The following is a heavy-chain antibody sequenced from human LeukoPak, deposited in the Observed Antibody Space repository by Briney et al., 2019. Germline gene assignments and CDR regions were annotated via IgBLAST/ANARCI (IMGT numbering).Heavy chain of an antibody. D-gene: IGHD6-13*01. CDR2: IYYSGST. Sequence: SETLSLTCSVSGGSISSCYWSWIRQPPGKGLEWIGYIYYSGSTNYNPSLKSRVIISVDTSKNQFSLKLSSVTAADTAVYYCARVYYSRSYDYWYFDLWGRGTLVTVSS. J-gene: IGHJ2*01. V-gene: IGHV4-59*01. CDR1: GGSISSCY. CDR3: ARVYYSRSYDYWYFDL.